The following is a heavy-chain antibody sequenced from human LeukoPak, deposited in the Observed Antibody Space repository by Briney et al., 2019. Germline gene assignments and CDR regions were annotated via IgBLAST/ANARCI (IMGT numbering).Heavy chain of an antibody. V-gene: IGHV4-34*01. CDR2: INRSGST. CDR1: GGSFSGYY. D-gene: IGHD1-26*01. Sequence: SETLSLTCAVYGGSFSGYYWSWIRQPPGKGLEWIGEINRSGSTNYNPSLKSRVTISVDTSKNQFSLKLSSVTAADTAVYYCARGLVGATTGRVFDYWGQGTLVTVSS. CDR3: ARGLVGATTGRVFDY. J-gene: IGHJ4*02.